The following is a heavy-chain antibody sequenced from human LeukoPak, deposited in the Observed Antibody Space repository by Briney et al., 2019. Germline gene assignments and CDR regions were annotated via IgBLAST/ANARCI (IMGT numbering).Heavy chain of an antibody. J-gene: IGHJ3*02. Sequence: GGSLRLSCSASGFSFSDFPMHWVRQAPGKGLEWVAVISYDGSNKYYADSVKGRFTISRDNSKNTLYLQMNSLRAEDTAVYYCARGIAVAENAFDIWGQGTMVTVSS. CDR2: ISYDGSNK. CDR3: ARGIAVAENAFDI. V-gene: IGHV3-30*04. CDR1: GFSFSDFP. D-gene: IGHD6-19*01.